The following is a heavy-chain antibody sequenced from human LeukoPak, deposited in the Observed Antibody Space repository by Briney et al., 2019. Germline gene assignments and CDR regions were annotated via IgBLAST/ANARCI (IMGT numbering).Heavy chain of an antibody. J-gene: IGHJ4*02. CDR1: GGSISSGSYY. D-gene: IGHD3-3*01. CDR2: IYTSGST. CDR3: ARIGMRSARFDY. V-gene: IGHV4-61*02. Sequence: PSQTLSLTSTVSGGSISSGSYYWSWIRQPAGKGLEWIGRIYTSGSTNYNSSLKSRVTISVDTSKNQFSLKLSSVTAADTAVYYCARIGMRSARFDYWGQGTLVTVSS.